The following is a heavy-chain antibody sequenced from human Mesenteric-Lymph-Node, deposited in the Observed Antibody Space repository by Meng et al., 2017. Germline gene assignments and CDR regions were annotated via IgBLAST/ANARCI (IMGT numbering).Heavy chain of an antibody. V-gene: IGHV1-2*02. J-gene: IGHJ5*02. CDR2: INPNSGGT. Sequence: ASVKVSCKASGYTFTGYYMHWVRQAPGQGLEWMGWINPNSGGTNYAQKFQGRVTMIRDTSISTAYMELSSLISKDTAVYYCARDQPAYCSGGSCYGSWFDPWGQGTQVTGAS. CDR1: GYTFTGYY. CDR3: ARDQPAYCSGGSCYGSWFDP. D-gene: IGHD2-15*01.